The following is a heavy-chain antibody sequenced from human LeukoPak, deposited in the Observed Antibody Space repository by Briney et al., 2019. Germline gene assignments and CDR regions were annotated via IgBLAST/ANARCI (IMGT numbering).Heavy chain of an antibody. CDR1: GGSISSSSYY. D-gene: IGHD6-19*01. CDR3: ALRTPPRSGWHQGPFDY. Sequence: SETLSLTCTVSGGSISSSSYYWGWIRQPPGKGLEWIGSIYYSGSTYYNPSLKSRVTISVDTSKNQFSLKLSSVTAADTAVYYCALRTPPRSGWHQGPFDYWGQGTLVTVSS. J-gene: IGHJ4*02. CDR2: IYYSGST. V-gene: IGHV4-39*07.